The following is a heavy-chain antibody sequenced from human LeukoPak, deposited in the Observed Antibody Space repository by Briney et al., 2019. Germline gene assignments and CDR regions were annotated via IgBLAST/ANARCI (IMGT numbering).Heavy chain of an antibody. V-gene: IGHV4-4*07. J-gene: IGHJ5*02. Sequence: SETLSLTCTVSGGSISGYYWSWIRQPAGKGLEWIGRFHTSGSTNYNRSLKSRVTMSVDTSKNQFSLRLTSVTAADTAVYYCARGYSSSSGYNWFDPWGQGTLVTVSS. CDR2: FHTSGST. D-gene: IGHD6-6*01. CDR3: ARGYSSSSGYNWFDP. CDR1: GGSISGYY.